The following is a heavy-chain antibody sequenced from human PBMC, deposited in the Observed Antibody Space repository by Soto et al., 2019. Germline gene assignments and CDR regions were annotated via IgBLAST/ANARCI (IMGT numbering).Heavy chain of an antibody. CDR2: ISSSSSYI. CDR1: GFTFSSYS. Sequence: GGSLRLSCAASGFTFSSYSMNWVRQAPGKGLEWVSSISSSSSYIYYADSVKGRFTISRDNAKNSLYLQMNSLRAEDTAVYYCARGPTVTTDYYYYYMDVWGKGTTVTVSS. CDR3: ARGPTVTTDYYYYYMDV. J-gene: IGHJ6*03. D-gene: IGHD4-17*01. V-gene: IGHV3-21*01.